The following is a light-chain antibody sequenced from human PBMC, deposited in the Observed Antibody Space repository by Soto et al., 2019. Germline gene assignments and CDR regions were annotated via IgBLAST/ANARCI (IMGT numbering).Light chain of an antibody. V-gene: IGKV3-15*01. J-gene: IGKJ1*01. CDR3: QQYNNWWT. CDR2: GAS. CDR1: QSVSNN. Sequence: EIVMTQSPATLSVSPGERATLSCRASQSVSNNLAWYQKKPGQAPGLHIFGASSRATGIPARFSGSGSGTEFTLAISSLQSEDFAFYYCQQYNNWWTFGQGTRVDIK.